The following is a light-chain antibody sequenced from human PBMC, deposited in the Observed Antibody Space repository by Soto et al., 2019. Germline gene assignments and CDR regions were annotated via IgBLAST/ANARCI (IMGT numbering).Light chain of an antibody. V-gene: IGLV2-18*02. CDR3: SSYTSSSTYV. CDR2: EVS. J-gene: IGLJ1*01. Sequence: QSALTQPPSVSGSPGQSVTISCTGTSSDVGSYNRVSWYQQPPGTAPKLMIYEVSNRPSGVPDRFSGSKSGNTASLTISGLKAEDEADYYCSSYTSSSTYVFGTGTKVT. CDR1: SSDVGSYNR.